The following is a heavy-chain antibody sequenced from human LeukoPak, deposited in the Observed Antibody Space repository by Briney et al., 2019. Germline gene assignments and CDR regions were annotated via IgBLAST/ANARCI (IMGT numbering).Heavy chain of an antibody. CDR1: GFTFSSYE. D-gene: IGHD6-13*01. Sequence: GGSLRLSCAASGFTFSSYEMNWVRQVPGKGLEWISYNSSSGSTIYFADSVKGRFTISRDNAKNSLYLQMNSLRAEDTAVYYCARPSRPYRSSEYFQHWGQGTLVIVSS. V-gene: IGHV3-48*03. J-gene: IGHJ1*01. CDR3: ARPSRPYRSSEYFQH. CDR2: NSSSGSTI.